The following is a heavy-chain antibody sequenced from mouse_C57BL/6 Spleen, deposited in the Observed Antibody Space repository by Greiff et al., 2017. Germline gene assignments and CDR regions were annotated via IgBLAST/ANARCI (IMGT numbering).Heavy chain of an antibody. V-gene: IGHV5-9-1*02. CDR1: GFTFSSYA. J-gene: IGHJ4*01. CDR2: ISSGGDYI. Sequence: EVQVVESGEGLVKPGGSLKLSCAASGFTFSSYAMSWVRQTPEKRLEWVAYISSGGDYIYYADTVKGRFTISRDNARNTLYLQMSSLKSEDTAMYYCTRESYGNYAMDYWGQGTSVTVSS. CDR3: TRESYGNYAMDY. D-gene: IGHD2-1*01.